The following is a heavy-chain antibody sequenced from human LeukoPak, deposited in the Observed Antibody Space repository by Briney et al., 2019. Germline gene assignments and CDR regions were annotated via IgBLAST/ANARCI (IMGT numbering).Heavy chain of an antibody. D-gene: IGHD4-23*01. J-gene: IGHJ4*02. V-gene: IGHV1-2*02. CDR2: INPNSGGT. CDR1: GYTFTGYC. CDR3: ARETGGNPEGYYFDY. Sequence: GASVKVSCKASGYTFTGYCMHWVRQAPGQGLEWMGWINPNSGGTNYAQKFQGRVTMTRDTSISTAYMELSRLRSDDTAVYYCARETGGNPEGYYFDYWGQGTLVTVSS.